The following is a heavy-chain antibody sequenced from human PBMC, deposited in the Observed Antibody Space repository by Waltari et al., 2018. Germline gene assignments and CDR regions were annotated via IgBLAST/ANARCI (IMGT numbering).Heavy chain of an antibody. Sequence: QVQLVQSGAEVKKPGASVKVSCKASGYTFTGYYMHWVRQAPGQGLEWMGRINPNSGGTNYAQKFQGRVTMTRDTSISTAYMELSRLRSDDTAVYYCARDYRPLYYYDSSNFDYWGQGTLVTVSS. V-gene: IGHV1-2*06. CDR2: INPNSGGT. CDR1: GYTFTGYY. CDR3: ARDYRPLYYYDSSNFDY. D-gene: IGHD3-22*01. J-gene: IGHJ4*02.